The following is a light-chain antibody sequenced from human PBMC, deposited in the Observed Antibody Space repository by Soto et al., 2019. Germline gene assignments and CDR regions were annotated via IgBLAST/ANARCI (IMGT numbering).Light chain of an antibody. V-gene: IGKV3D-20*02. Sequence: EIVLTQSPGTLSLSPGERVTLSCRASQSVSNNYLAWYQQKPGQAPRLLIYGASNRATGIPDRFSGSGSGTDFTLTISSLQPEDFAVYYCQQRSNWPITFGQGARLEIK. CDR1: QSVSNNY. CDR3: QQRSNWPIT. J-gene: IGKJ5*01. CDR2: GAS.